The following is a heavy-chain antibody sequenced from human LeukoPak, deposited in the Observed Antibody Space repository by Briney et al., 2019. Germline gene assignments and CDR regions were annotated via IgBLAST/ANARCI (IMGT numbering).Heavy chain of an antibody. CDR3: ARVMSGYYVVLDV. CDR1: GFTLDKYA. V-gene: IGHV3-9*01. CDR2: ISLNSGKT. Sequence: PGGSLRLSCAASGFTLDKYAMHWVRHVPGKGLEWVSGISLNSGKTAYADSVKGRFTVSRDNAKNTLYLQMNSLRAEDTAVYYCARVMSGYYVVLDVWGQGTMVTVSS. D-gene: IGHD3-3*01. J-gene: IGHJ3*01.